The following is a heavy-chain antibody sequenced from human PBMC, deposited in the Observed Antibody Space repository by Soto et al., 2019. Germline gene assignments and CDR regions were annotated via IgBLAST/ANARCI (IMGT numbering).Heavy chain of an antibody. D-gene: IGHD2-8*01. CDR2: INQDGSEK. CDR3: ARNGY. Sequence: EVQLVESGGGLVQPGGSLRLTCAASGFSFSKSCVSWVRQAPGKGPEWVANINQDGSEKGHLDSVEGRFTISRDNAKNSLYLQMNNLRVEDTAVYYCARNGYWGQGSLVTVSS. J-gene: IGHJ4*02. V-gene: IGHV3-7*01. CDR1: GFSFSKSC.